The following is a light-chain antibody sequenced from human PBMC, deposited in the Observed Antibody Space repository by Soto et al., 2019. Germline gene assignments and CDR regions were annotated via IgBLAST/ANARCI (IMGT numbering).Light chain of an antibody. J-gene: IGKJ4*01. V-gene: IGKV1D-16*01. CDR2: AAS. CDR1: QDINSW. Sequence: DIQMIQSPSTLSASVGDRVTITCRASQDINSWLAWYQQKPEKAPKSLIHAASSLQTGVPSRFSGSGSGTDFTLTISSLQPEDSATYYYQQYNIYPLTFGGGTKVEIK. CDR3: QQYNIYPLT.